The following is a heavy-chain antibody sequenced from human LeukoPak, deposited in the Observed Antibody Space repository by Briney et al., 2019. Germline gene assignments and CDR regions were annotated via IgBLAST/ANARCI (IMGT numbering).Heavy chain of an antibody. CDR3: VGRGLYGGTWLFEY. CDR1: GDSITAPKW. Sequence: SETLPLTCTVSGDSITAPKWWSWVRQAPGEGLEWIGEINHDRTTSFNPSLKSRLTISVDKSADQFFLNLNSVSATDTAVYYCVGRGLYGGTWLFEYWGQGALVTVSS. CDR2: INHDRTT. V-gene: IGHV4-4*02. D-gene: IGHD2-8*01. J-gene: IGHJ4*02.